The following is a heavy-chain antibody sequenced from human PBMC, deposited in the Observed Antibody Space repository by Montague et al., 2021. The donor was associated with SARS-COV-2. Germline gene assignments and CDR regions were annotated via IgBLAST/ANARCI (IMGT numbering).Heavy chain of an antibody. D-gene: IGHD1-26*01. Sequence: SLRLSCAASGFTFSSYAMSWVRQAPGKGLEWVSSISATGGSTYYADSVRGRFTISRDNSKNTLYLQMNILRAEDTAVYFCAKDQRIVGATGGEVDYWGQGTLVTVSS. CDR3: AKDQRIVGATGGEVDY. CDR2: ISATGGST. V-gene: IGHV3-23*01. J-gene: IGHJ4*02. CDR1: GFTFSSYA.